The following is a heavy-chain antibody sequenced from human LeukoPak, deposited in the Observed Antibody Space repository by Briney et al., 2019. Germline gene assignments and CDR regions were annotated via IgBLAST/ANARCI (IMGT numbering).Heavy chain of an antibody. CDR2: MNPNSGNT. D-gene: IGHD2-15*01. J-gene: IGHJ4*02. V-gene: IGHV1-8*01. Sequence: GASVKVSCKASGYTFTSYDINWVRQATGQGLEWMGWMNPNSGNTGYAQKFQGRVTMTRNTSISTAYMELSSLRSEDTAVYYCARVEYCSGGSCYSRELNYWGQGTLVPVSS. CDR3: ARVEYCSGGSCYSRELNY. CDR1: GYTFTSYD.